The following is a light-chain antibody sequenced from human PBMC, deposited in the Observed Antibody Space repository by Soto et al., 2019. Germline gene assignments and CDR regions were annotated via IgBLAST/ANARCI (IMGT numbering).Light chain of an antibody. J-gene: IGKJ1*01. V-gene: IGKV1-5*01. CDR2: DAS. Sequence: DIQMTQSPSTLSASVGDRVTITCRASQSISSWLAWYQQKPGKAPKLLIYDASSLESWVPSRFSGSGSGTEFTLTMIRLQPDDFATYYCQQYNSYSWTFGQGTKVEIK. CDR3: QQYNSYSWT. CDR1: QSISSW.